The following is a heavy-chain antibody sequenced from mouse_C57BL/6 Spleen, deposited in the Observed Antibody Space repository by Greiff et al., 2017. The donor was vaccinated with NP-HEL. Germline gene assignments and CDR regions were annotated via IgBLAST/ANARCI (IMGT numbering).Heavy chain of an antibody. CDR3: ARWWFEAMDY. CDR1: GYTFTSYW. J-gene: IGHJ4*01. CDR2: IHPNSGST. V-gene: IGHV1-64*01. D-gene: IGHD1-1*02. Sequence: QVQLKQPGAELVKPGASVKLSCKASGYTFTSYWMHWVKQRPGQGLEWIGMIHPNSGSTNYNEKFKSKATLTVDKSSSTAYMQLSSLTSEDSAVYYCARWWFEAMDYWGQGTSVTVSS.